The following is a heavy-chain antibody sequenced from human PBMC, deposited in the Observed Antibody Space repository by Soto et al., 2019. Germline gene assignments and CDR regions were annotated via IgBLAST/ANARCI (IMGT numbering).Heavy chain of an antibody. CDR2: IDSSGGYT. CDR1: GFTFSSYA. CDR3: APVAPMDRRY. J-gene: IGHJ4*02. Sequence: EAQLLESGGGLAQPGGSLRLSCAASGFTFSSYAMNWVRRAPGKGLEWVSSIDSSGGYTYYTDSVKGRFTISRDNSKNNLTLQINSLNADDTAVYYCAPVAPMDRRYWGQGTLVIVSS. D-gene: IGHD2-21*01. V-gene: IGHV3-23*05.